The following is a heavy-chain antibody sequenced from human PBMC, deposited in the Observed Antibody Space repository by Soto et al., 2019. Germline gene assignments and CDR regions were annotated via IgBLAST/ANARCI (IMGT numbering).Heavy chain of an antibody. CDR2: NYYSGST. J-gene: IGHJ4*02. Sequence: SETLSLTCTVSGGSISSGGYYWSWIRQHPGKGLEWIGYNYYSGSTYYNPSLKSRVTISVDTSKNQFSLKLSSVTAADTAVYYCARVIHGYYSRFFDSWGQGTLVTVSS. V-gene: IGHV4-31*03. D-gene: IGHD3-22*01. CDR1: GGSISSGGYY. CDR3: ARVIHGYYSRFFDS.